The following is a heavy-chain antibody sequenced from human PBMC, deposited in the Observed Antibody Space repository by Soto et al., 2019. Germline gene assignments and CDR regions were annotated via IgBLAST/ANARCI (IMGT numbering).Heavy chain of an antibody. CDR2: ISGIGGST. D-gene: IGHD3-10*01. V-gene: IGHV3-23*01. J-gene: IGHJ3*02. CDR1: GFTFSSYA. Sequence: EVQLLESGGGLVQPGGSLRLSCAASGFTFSSYAMSWVRQAPGKGLEGGAAISGIGGSTYYADSVQGRFTISRDNSKNTLYLQMNTLRADATAVYYCAKRGRYYGSGSYYTQNDAFDIWGQGTMVTVSS. CDR3: AKRGRYYGSGSYYTQNDAFDI.